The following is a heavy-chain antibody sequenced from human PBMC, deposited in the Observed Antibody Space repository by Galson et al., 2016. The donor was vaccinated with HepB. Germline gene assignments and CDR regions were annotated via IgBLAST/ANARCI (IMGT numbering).Heavy chain of an antibody. Sequence: SLRLSCAISGFTLSNYAMVWVRQAPGKGLEWVSAISGSGATTYYTDSVKGRFTISRDIPKNTLYLQMDGLRVEDTAVYYCARDLSPTSSWYGGIGYGGQGTLVTASS. CDR3: ARDLSPTSSWYGGIGY. D-gene: IGHD6-13*01. J-gene: IGHJ4*02. V-gene: IGHV3-23*01. CDR1: GFTLSNYA. CDR2: ISGSGATT.